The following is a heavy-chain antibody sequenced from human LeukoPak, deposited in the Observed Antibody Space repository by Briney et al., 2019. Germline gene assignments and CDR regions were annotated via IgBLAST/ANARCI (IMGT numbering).Heavy chain of an antibody. CDR1: GYSFVSYW. CDR3: ARGAVELATTNAFDI. V-gene: IGHV5-51*01. CDR2: IYPVDSDT. D-gene: IGHD5-24*01. J-gene: IGHJ3*02. Sequence: GESLKISCKGSGYSFVSYWIGWVRQMPGKGLEWMGIIYPVDSDTRYSPSFQGQVTMPADKSISIAYLQWSDLKASDTAMYYCARGAVELATTNAFDIWGQGTMVTVSS.